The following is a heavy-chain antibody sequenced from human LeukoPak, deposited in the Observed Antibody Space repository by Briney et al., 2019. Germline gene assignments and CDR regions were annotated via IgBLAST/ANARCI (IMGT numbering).Heavy chain of an antibody. D-gene: IGHD2-15*01. V-gene: IGHV4-61*02. CDR3: ARSNCPGGSCYDNRGYFDY. J-gene: IGHJ4*02. CDR1: GGSISSGTYY. CDR2: VYTSGNT. Sequence: SETVSLTCTVSGGSISSGTYYWNWIRQPAGKGLEWIGRVYTSGNTNYNPSLKSRVTISVDTSKSQFSLKLSSVTAADTALYYCARSNCPGGSCYDNRGYFDYWGQGTLVTVSS.